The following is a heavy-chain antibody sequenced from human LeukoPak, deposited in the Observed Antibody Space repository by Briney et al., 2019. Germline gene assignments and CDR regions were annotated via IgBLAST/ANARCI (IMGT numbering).Heavy chain of an antibody. J-gene: IGHJ4*02. D-gene: IGHD3-3*01. CDR2: IKQDGSEK. CDR1: GFTFSTYL. V-gene: IGHV3-7*01. CDR3: AREGYDFWSGYSFYFDY. Sequence: PGGSLRLSCAASGFTFSTYLMSWVCQAPGKGLEWVANIKQDGSEKYYVDSVKGRFTISRDNAKNSLYLQMNSLRAEDTAVYYCAREGYDFWSGYSFYFDYWGQGTLVTVSS.